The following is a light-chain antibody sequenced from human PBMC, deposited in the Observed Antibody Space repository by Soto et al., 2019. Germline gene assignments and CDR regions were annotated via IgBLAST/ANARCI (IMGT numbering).Light chain of an antibody. CDR1: QSISSSY. J-gene: IGKJ2*01. CDR2: AAS. Sequence: EIVLTQSPATLSLSPGERATLSCRASQSISSSYLAWYQQKPGQAPRLLIYAASSRATGIPDRFSGSGSGTDFTLPISRLEPEDFAVYYCQQYGSSSYTFGQGTQLEIK. V-gene: IGKV3-20*01. CDR3: QQYGSSSYT.